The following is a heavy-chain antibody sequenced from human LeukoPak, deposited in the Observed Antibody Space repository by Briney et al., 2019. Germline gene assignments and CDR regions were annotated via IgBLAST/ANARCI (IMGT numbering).Heavy chain of an antibody. D-gene: IGHD3-3*01. J-gene: IGHJ5*02. Sequence: GGSLRLSCAASGLSFDNYGMSWVRHAPGKGLEWVSAINWIVGSTGYADSVKGRFTISRDNATNPLYLQMKSLRGEETALYYCARGVNDFWSGYYTHNWFDPWGQGTLVAVFS. CDR2: INWIVGST. CDR1: GLSFDNYG. CDR3: ARGVNDFWSGYYTHNWFDP. V-gene: IGHV3-20*04.